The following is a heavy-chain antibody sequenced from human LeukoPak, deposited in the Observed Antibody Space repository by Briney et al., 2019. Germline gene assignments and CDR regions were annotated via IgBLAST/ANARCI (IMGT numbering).Heavy chain of an antibody. Sequence: GASVKVSCKASGGTFSSYAISWVRQAPGQGLEWMGGIIPIFGTANYAQKFQGRVTITADESTGTAYMELSSLRSEDTAVYYCARDLLLSAGYSNFFDYWGQGTLVTVSS. CDR3: ARDLLLSAGYSNFFDY. CDR1: GGTFSSYA. D-gene: IGHD6-13*01. CDR2: IIPIFGTA. V-gene: IGHV1-69*01. J-gene: IGHJ4*02.